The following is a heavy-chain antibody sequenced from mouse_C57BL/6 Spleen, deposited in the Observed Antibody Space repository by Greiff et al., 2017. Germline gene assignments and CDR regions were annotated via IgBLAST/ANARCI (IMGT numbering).Heavy chain of an antibody. Sequence: VQLQQPGAELVRPGSSVKLSCKASGYTFTSYWMHWVKQRPIQGLEWIGNIDPSDSETHYNQKFKDKATLTADKSSSTAYMELRSLTSEDSAVYFCARRASYGSSYDYFDYWGQGTTLTVSS. V-gene: IGHV1-52*01. D-gene: IGHD1-1*01. CDR2: IDPSDSET. CDR1: GYTFTSYW. J-gene: IGHJ2*01. CDR3: ARRASYGSSYDYFDY.